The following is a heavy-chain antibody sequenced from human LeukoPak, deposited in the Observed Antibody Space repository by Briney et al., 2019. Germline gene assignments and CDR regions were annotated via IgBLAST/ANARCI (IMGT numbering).Heavy chain of an antibody. D-gene: IGHD6-13*01. CDR2: IYTSGST. Sequence: SETLSLTCTVSGGSISGYYWSWIRQPPGKGLEWIGYIYTSGSTNYNPSLKSRVTISVDTSKNQFSLKVSSVTAADTAVYYCARHGSSSWYADNWFDPWGQETLVTVSS. CDR1: GGSISGYY. V-gene: IGHV4-4*09. CDR3: ARHGSSSWYADNWFDP. J-gene: IGHJ5*02.